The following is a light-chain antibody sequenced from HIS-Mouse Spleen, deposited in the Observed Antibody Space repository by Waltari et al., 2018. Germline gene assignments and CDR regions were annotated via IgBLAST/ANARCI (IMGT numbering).Light chain of an antibody. V-gene: IGKV3-20*01. Sequence: EIVLTQSPGTLSLSPGERATLACRASQSVSSRYLSWYQQKPGQAPRLLIYGASSRATGIPDRFSGSGSGTDFTLTISRLEPEDFAVYYCQQYGSSPPWTFGQGTKVEIK. CDR3: QQYGSSPPWT. CDR1: QSVSSRY. J-gene: IGKJ1*01. CDR2: GAS.